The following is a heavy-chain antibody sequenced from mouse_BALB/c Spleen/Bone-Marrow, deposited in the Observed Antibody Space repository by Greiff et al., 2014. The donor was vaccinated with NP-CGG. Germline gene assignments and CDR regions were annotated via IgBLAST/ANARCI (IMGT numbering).Heavy chain of an antibody. CDR1: GYTFTDYT. CDR2: VNPNSGGT. Sequence: VQLKESGPELVKPGASVKISCKTSGYTFTDYTLHWVKQSHGKSLEWIGGVNPNSGGTSYNQKFKGKATLNLDKSSTTAYMELRSLTSDDSAVYYCARARRYDFWGQGTTLTVSS. V-gene: IGHV1-18*01. J-gene: IGHJ2*01. CDR3: ARARRYDF.